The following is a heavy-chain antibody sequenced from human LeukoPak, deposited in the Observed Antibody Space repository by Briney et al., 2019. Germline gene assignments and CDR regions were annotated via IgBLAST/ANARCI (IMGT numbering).Heavy chain of an antibody. CDR3: ARVLWELLAFDI. D-gene: IGHD1-26*01. Sequence: GGSLRLSCAASGFAVSSNYMSWVRQAPGKGLEWVSVIYSGGSTYYADSVKGRFTISRDNSKNTLYLQMNSLRAEDTAVYYCARVLWELLAFDIWGQGTMVSVSS. V-gene: IGHV3-53*01. J-gene: IGHJ3*02. CDR2: IYSGGST. CDR1: GFAVSSNY.